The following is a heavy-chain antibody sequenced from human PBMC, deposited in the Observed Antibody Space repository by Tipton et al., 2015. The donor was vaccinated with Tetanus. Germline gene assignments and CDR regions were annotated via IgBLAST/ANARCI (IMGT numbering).Heavy chain of an antibody. Sequence: QSGPEVKKPGASVKVSCKTSGYTFSIYGISWVRQAPGQGLEWMGWISAYNGNTKYAQKYQGRLTMTTDTSTSTAYMELKSLRSDDTAVYYCARVPTNPLAVDRPTDYWGQGTLVTVSS. CDR1: GYTFSIYG. J-gene: IGHJ4*02. D-gene: IGHD6-19*01. CDR2: ISAYNGNT. V-gene: IGHV1-18*01. CDR3: ARVPTNPLAVDRPTDY.